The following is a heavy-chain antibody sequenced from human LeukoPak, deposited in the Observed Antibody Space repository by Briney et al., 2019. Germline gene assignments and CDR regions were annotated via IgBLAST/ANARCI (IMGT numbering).Heavy chain of an antibody. Sequence: GGSLRLSCAASGFTFSSYSMNWVRQAPGKGLEWVSSISSSSSYIYYADSVKGRFTISRDNAKNSLYLQMNSLRAEDTAVYYCAREDDSDPDAFDIWGQGTMVTVSS. CDR1: GFTFSSYS. CDR3: AREDDSDPDAFDI. V-gene: IGHV3-21*01. J-gene: IGHJ3*02. CDR2: ISSSSSYI. D-gene: IGHD3-22*01.